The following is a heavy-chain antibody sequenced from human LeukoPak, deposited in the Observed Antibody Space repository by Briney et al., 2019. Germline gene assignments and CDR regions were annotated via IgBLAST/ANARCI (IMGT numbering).Heavy chain of an antibody. CDR1: GYTFTSYY. D-gene: IGHD4-17*01. CDR2: INPSGGST. CDR3: ATTADYGDYVRIDY. V-gene: IGHV1-46*01. Sequence: GASVKVSCKASGYTFTSYYMHWVRQAPGQGLEWMGIINPSGGSTSYAQKFQGRVTITRNTSISTAYMELSRLRSDDTAVYYCATTADYGDYVRIDYWGQGTLVTVSS. J-gene: IGHJ4*02.